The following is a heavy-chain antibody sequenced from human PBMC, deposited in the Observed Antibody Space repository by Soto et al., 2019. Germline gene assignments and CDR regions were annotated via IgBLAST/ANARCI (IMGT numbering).Heavy chain of an antibody. Sequence: QLQLQESGPGLVKPSETLSFTCTVSGGSMSSSSYYWGWIRQPPGKGLEWIGSIYYSGTTYYNPSLKSRVTISVDTSKNQFSLNLSSVTAADTAVYYCASPKIAFYNWFDPWGQGTLVTVSS. V-gene: IGHV4-39*01. D-gene: IGHD3-3*02. J-gene: IGHJ5*02. CDR1: GGSMSSSSYY. CDR3: ASPKIAFYNWFDP. CDR2: IYYSGTT.